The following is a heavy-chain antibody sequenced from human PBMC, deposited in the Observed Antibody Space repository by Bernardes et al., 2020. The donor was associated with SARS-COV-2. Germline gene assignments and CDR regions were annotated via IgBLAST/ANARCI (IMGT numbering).Heavy chain of an antibody. Sequence: SETLSLTCSVSGGSINGYYWSWIRQSPGKGLEWIGHIYYTGTTNYNPSLQSRATMSVDTSKNQVSLKLTSVTPADTAVYFCAKGLGMTTKDIFDVWGKGTMVSVSS. CDR3: AKGLGMTTKDIFDV. CDR2: IYYTGTT. J-gene: IGHJ3*01. D-gene: IGHD4-4*01. V-gene: IGHV4-59*01. CDR1: GGSINGYY.